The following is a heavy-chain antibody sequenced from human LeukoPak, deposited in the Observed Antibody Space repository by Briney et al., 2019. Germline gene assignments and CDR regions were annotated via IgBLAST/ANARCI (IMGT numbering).Heavy chain of an antibody. CDR2: IYYSGST. D-gene: IGHD3-9*01. J-gene: IGHJ4*02. CDR3: ARREYDILTGYYFL. V-gene: IGHV4-39*01. Sequence: PSETLSLTCTVSGGSISSGSYYWGWIRQPPGKGLEWIGSIYYSGSTYYNPSLKSRVTISVDTSKNQFSLKLSSVTAADTAVYYCARREYDILTGYYFLWGQGTLVTVSS. CDR1: GGSISSGSYY.